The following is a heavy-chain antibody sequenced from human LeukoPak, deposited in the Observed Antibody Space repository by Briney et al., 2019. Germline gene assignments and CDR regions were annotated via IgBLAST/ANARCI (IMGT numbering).Heavy chain of an antibody. CDR3: ARDPGPPCSGGSCYMTPDY. V-gene: IGHV4-59*01. Sequence: SETLSLTCTVSGGSISSYYWSWIRQPPGKGLEWIGYIYYSGSTNYNPSLKSRVTISVDTSKNQFSLKLSSVTAEDTAVYYCARDPGPPCSGGSCYMTPDYWGQGTLVTVSS. CDR1: GGSISSYY. CDR2: IYYSGST. D-gene: IGHD2-15*01. J-gene: IGHJ4*02.